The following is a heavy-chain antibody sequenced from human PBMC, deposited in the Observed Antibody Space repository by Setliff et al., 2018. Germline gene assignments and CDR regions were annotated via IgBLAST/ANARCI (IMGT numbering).Heavy chain of an antibody. Sequence: GGSLRLSCAASGFTFSSYGMHWVRQAPGKGLEWVAFIRYDGSNKDYADSVKGRFTMSRDSSTNTLYLQMNSLRGEDTAVYYCAKDLSSNTAASYFFDLWGQGTQVTVSS. CDR1: GFTFSSYG. CDR3: AKDLSSNTAASYFFDL. V-gene: IGHV3-30*02. CDR2: IRYDGSNK. J-gene: IGHJ4*02. D-gene: IGHD5-18*01.